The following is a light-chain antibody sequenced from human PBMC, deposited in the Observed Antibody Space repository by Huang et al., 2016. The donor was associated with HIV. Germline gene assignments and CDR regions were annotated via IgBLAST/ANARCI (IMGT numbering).Light chain of an antibody. CDR1: QDISNY. CDR2: ATS. J-gene: IGKJ1*01. V-gene: IGKV1-17*03. Sequence: DIQMTQSPSAMSASVGDRVTITCRASQDISNYLAWFQQKPGKGPKLLIYATSNLQTGVPSRFSGSGSGTEFTLTISSLQPEDFATYYCLQHNTYPWTFGQGTKVEI. CDR3: LQHNTYPWT.